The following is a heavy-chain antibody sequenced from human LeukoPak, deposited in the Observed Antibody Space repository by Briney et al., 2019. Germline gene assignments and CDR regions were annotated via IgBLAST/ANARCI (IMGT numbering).Heavy chain of an antibody. CDR1: GGSFSGYY. J-gene: IGHJ5*02. CDR2: INHSGST. Sequence: ASETLSLTCAVYGGSFSGYYWSWIRQPPGKGLEWIGEINHSGSTNYNPSLKSRVTISVDTSKNQFSLKLSSVTAADTAVYYCARAPILKTTVTTRGFDPWGQGTLVTVSS. CDR3: ARAPILKTTVTTRGFDP. D-gene: IGHD4-17*01. V-gene: IGHV4-34*01.